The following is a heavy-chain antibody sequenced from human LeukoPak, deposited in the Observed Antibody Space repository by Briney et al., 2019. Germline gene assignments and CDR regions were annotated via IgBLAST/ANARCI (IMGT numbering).Heavy chain of an antibody. CDR3: ARIGGVTEFDY. V-gene: IGHV4-34*01. CDR1: GGSFSGYY. Sequence: RTSETLSLTRAVYGGSFSGYYWSWIRQPPGKGLEWIGEINHSGSTNYNPSLKSRVTISVDTSKNQFSLKLSSVTAADTAVYYCARIGGVTEFDYWGQGTLVTVSS. J-gene: IGHJ4*02. CDR2: INHSGST. D-gene: IGHD3-10*01.